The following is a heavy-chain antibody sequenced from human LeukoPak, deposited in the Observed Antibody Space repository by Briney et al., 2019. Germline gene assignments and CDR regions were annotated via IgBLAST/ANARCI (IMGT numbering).Heavy chain of an antibody. J-gene: IGHJ4*02. D-gene: IGHD3-22*01. V-gene: IGHV3-48*04. CDR1: GFNFDKYN. CDR2: ISLSGSPI. CDR3: ARHVVAVGFDY. Sequence: GGSLRLSCAASGFNFDKYNMNWVRQAPGKGLEWISYISLSGSPIYYADSVKGRFTISRDNAKNSLYLQMNSLRAEDTAVYYCARHVVAVGFDYWGQGTLVTVSS.